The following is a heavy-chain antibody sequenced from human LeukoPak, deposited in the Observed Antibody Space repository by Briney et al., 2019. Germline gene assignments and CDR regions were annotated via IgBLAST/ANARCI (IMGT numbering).Heavy chain of an antibody. J-gene: IGHJ3*02. CDR2: ISTSGTTI. CDR1: GFTFSDYY. V-gene: IGHV3-11*01. CDR3: AREVLAFDI. Sequence: PGGSLRLSCAASGFTFSDYYMSWIRQAPGKGLEWVSYISTSGTTIYYADCVNGRFTISRDNAENSLYLQMNSLRAEDTAVYYCAREVLAFDIWGQGTMVTVSS.